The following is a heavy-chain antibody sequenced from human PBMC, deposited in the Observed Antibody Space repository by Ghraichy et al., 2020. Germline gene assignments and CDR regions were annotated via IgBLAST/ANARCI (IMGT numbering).Heavy chain of an antibody. V-gene: IGHV1-69*13. CDR3: ARALVAATEEVYYYGMDV. Sequence: SVKVSCKASGGTFSSYAISWVRQAPGQGLEWMGGIIPIFGTANYAQKFQGRVTITADESTSTAYMELSSLRSEDTAVYYCARALVAATEEVYYYGMDVWGQGTTVTVSS. CDR2: IIPIFGTA. D-gene: IGHD2-15*01. J-gene: IGHJ6*02. CDR1: GGTFSSYA.